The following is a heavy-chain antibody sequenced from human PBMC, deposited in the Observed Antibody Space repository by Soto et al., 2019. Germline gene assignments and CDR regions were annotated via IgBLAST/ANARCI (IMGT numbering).Heavy chain of an antibody. CDR2: MNQDGSEK. CDR1: GFTFSNSW. J-gene: IGHJ4*02. D-gene: IGHD2-21*01. V-gene: IGHV3-7*01. CDR3: AREDRYQGAFDF. Sequence: PGGSLRLSCAASGFTFSNSWMTWVRQAPGKGLEWVANMNQDGSEKYYEDSVKGRFTISRDNSKNSVYLQMNSLRVEDMAVYYCAREDRYQGAFDFWGRGALVTVSS.